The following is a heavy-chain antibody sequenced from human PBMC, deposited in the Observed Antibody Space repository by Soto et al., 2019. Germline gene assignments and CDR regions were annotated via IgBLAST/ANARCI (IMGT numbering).Heavy chain of an antibody. CDR3: AKVGIGMFSHKHHFDH. J-gene: IGHJ4*02. CDR2: ISGSGDSS. CDR1: GFTFSSFG. D-gene: IGHD2-2*03. Sequence: EVQLLDSGGDLAQPGGSLRLSCTASGFTFSSFGMAWVRQAPGKGLEWVSAISGSGDSSYYADSVKDRFTISRDNPTNTLYLKMNNLRAEDTAVYYCAKVGIGMFSHKHHFDHWGQGTQVTVSS. V-gene: IGHV3-23*01.